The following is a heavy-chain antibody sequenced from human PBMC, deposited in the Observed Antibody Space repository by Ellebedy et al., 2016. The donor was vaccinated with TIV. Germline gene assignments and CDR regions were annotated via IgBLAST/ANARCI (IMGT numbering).Heavy chain of an antibody. V-gene: IGHV4-59*08. CDR1: GDSINGYY. J-gene: IGHJ4*02. CDR2: FYYIGTT. CDR3: ARQGPYDFDLDY. Sequence: MPSETLSLTCTVSGDSINGYYWSWIRQPPGKGLEYICHFYYIGTTNYNPSLKSRVTISVDTSKNQVSLKLRSLTAADTAVYFCARQGPYDFDLDYWGQGILVTVSS. D-gene: IGHD3-3*01.